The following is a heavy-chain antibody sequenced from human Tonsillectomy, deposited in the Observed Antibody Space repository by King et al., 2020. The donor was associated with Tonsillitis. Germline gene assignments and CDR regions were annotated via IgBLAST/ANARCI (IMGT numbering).Heavy chain of an antibody. CDR3: AKERGLQLPLDY. CDR1: GFSFNAYS. CDR2: ISYNSRT. D-gene: IGHD6-6*01. V-gene: IGHV3-21*06. Sequence: VQLVEFGGGLVKSGGSLRLSCAASGFSFNAYSMNWVRQAPGKGLEWVSSISYNSRTFYADSVKGRFTISRDNAKNSLFLQMDSLTVEDTAVYYFAKERGLQLPLDYWGQGTLVTVSS. J-gene: IGHJ4*02.